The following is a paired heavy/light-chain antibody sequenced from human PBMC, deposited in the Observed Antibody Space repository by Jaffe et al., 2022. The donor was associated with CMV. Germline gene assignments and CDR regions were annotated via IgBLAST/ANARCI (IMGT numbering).Light chain of an antibody. J-gene: IGKJ1*01. CDR3: QQYSTLWT. Sequence: DIQMTQSPSTLPASVEDRVTITCRASQSINSWLAWYQQKPGKAPKLLISKASSLQSGVPSRFSGSGSGTEFTLTISSLQPDDFATYYCQQYSTLWTFGQGTKVEI. V-gene: IGKV1-5*03. CDR1: QSINSW. CDR2: KAS.
Heavy chain of an antibody. CDR1: GGSFSGYY. CDR2: INHSGST. D-gene: IGHD2-15*01. Sequence: QVQLQQWGAGLLKPSETLSLTCAVYGGSFSGYYWSWIRQPPGKGLEWIGEINHSGSTNYNPSLKSRVTISVDTSKNQFSLKLSSVTAADTAVYYCARGRGIVVVVAATIGAFDIWGQGTMVTVSS. CDR3: ARGRGIVVVVAATIGAFDI. J-gene: IGHJ3*02. V-gene: IGHV4-34*01.